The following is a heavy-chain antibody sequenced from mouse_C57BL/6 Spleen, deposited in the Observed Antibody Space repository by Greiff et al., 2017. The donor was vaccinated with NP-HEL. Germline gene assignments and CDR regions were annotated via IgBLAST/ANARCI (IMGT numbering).Heavy chain of an antibody. J-gene: IGHJ3*01. Sequence: QSGAELVKPGASVKMSCKASGYTFTSYWITWVKQRPGQGLEWIGDIYPGSGSTNYNEKFKSKATLTVDTSSSTAYMQLSSLTSEDSAVYYCARKGGYDGYPAWFAYWGQGTLVTVSA. CDR3: ARKGGYDGYPAWFAY. D-gene: IGHD2-3*01. CDR1: GYTFTSYW. V-gene: IGHV1-55*01. CDR2: IYPGSGST.